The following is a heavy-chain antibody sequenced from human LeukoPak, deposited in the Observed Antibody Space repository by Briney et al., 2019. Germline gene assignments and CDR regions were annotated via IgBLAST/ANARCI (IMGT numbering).Heavy chain of an antibody. V-gene: IGHV3-74*01. D-gene: IGHD3-9*01. CDR2: INSDGSST. J-gene: IGHJ4*02. CDR3: ARVGRLRYFDCVDY. Sequence: GGSLRLSCAGSGFTFSNYWMHWVRQAPGKGLVWVSRINSDGSSTSYVDSVKGRFTISRDNAKNTLYLQMNSLRAEDTAVYYCARVGRLRYFDCVDYWGQGTLVTVSS. CDR1: GFTFSNYW.